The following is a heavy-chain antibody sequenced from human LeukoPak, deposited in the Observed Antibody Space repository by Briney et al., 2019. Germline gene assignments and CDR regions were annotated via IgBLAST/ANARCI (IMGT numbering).Heavy chain of an antibody. Sequence: TSDTLSLTCAVSVGPIRSYYSSWVRQPPGKGLEWIGYIYYSGSTNYNSSLKRRVTISVDTSKNQFSLKLTCVCAADSAVYYCARGIAVAGTGWFDPWGQGTLVTVSS. CDR2: IYYSGST. CDR3: ARGIAVAGTGWFDP. J-gene: IGHJ5*02. CDR1: VGPIRSYY. V-gene: IGHV4-59*13. D-gene: IGHD6-19*01.